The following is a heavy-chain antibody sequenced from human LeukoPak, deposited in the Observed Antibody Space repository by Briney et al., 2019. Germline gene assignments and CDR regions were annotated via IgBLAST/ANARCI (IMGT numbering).Heavy chain of an antibody. CDR3: AKTPGIAAAGTAY. J-gene: IGHJ4*02. D-gene: IGHD6-13*01. CDR1: GFTFSSYG. V-gene: IGHV3-30*02. Sequence: GTSLRLSCAASGFTFSSYGMHWVRQAPGKGLEWVAFIRYDGSNKYYADSVKGRFTISRDNSKNTLYLQMNSLRAEDTAVYYCAKTPGIAAAGTAYWGQGTLVTVSS. CDR2: IRYDGSNK.